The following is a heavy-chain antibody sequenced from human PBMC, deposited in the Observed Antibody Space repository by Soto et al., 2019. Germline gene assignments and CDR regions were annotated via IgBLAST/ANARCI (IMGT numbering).Heavy chain of an antibody. J-gene: IGHJ3*02. V-gene: IGHV4-59*02. CDR2: TSHSGST. Sequence: QVQLQGSGPGLVKPSETLSLTCTVFGGSVTTYYWTWIRQPPGKGLEWIGFTSHSGSTNYNPSLNSRVTMSVDQSKNQISLKLISVTAADTAVYYCVTGSGSSTSDAFDIWDRGTMVTVSS. CDR1: GGSVTTYY. CDR3: VTGSGSSTSDAFDI. D-gene: IGHD3-10*01.